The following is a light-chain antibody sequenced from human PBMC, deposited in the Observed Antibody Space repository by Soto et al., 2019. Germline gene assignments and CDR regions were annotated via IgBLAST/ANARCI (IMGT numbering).Light chain of an antibody. V-gene: IGLV2-14*01. CDR1: SSDIGTYNY. Sequence: QSARTQPASVSASPGQSITISCAGTSSDIGTYNYVSWYQHLPGKAPKLMIYGVYKRASGVSDRFSGSKSATTASLTISGLQAEDEADYYCTSYSRSTALLFGGGTQVTVL. CDR3: TSYSRSTALL. J-gene: IGLJ3*02. CDR2: GVY.